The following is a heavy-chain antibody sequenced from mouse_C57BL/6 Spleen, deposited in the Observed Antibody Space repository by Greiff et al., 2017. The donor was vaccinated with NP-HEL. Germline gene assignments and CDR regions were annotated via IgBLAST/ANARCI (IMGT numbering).Heavy chain of an antibody. CDR2: IDPETGGT. D-gene: IGHD1-1*01. CDR3: TRDYYGAWFAY. J-gene: IGHJ3*01. V-gene: IGHV1-15*01. Sequence: QVQLQQSGAELVRPGASVTLSCKASGYTFTDYEMHWVKQTPVHGLEWIGAIDPETGGTAYNQKFKGKAILTADKSSSTAYMELRSLTSEDSAVYYCTRDYYGAWFAYWGQGTLVTVSA. CDR1: GYTFTDYE.